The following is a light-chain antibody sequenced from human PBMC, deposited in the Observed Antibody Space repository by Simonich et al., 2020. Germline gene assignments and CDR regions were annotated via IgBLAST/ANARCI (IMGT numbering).Light chain of an antibody. CDR1: QSLLHSDGKTY. Sequence: DIVMTQTPLSLSVTPGQPASISCKSSQSLLHSDGKTYLYWYLQKPGQSPQLLIYEVSNRCSGVPDRFRGSGSGTDFTLKISRVEAEDVGVYYCMQSIQLPLTFGGGTKVEIK. J-gene: IGKJ4*01. CDR2: EVS. CDR3: MQSIQLPLT. V-gene: IGKV2D-29*02.